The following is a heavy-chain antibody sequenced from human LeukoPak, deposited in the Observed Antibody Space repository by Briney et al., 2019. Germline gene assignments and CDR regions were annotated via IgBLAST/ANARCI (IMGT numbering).Heavy chain of an antibody. CDR1: GYSFTSYW. CDR2: IYPSDSYT. Sequence: GESLTISCKGSGYSFTSYWISWVRQMPGKGLEWMGRIYPSDSYTNYSRSFQVHVTLSADKSISTAYLQWSSLKASDTAMCYCARHYGSGSYYGSCYYYYGMDVWGQGGTATVCS. D-gene: IGHD3-10*01. J-gene: IGHJ6*02. CDR3: ARHYGSGSYYGSCYYYYGMDV. V-gene: IGHV5-10-1*01.